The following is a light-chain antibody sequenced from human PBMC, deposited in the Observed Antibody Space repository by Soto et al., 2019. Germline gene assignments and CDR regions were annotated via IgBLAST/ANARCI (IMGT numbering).Light chain of an antibody. J-gene: IGKJ4*01. Sequence: EIVLTQSPATLSLSPGERATLSCRANQSVSSYLAWYQQKPGQAPRLLIYDASNRATGIPARFSGSGSGTDFTLTISSLEPEDFAVYYCQQRSNLVTFGGGTKVEIK. CDR3: QQRSNLVT. CDR1: QSVSSY. CDR2: DAS. V-gene: IGKV3-11*01.